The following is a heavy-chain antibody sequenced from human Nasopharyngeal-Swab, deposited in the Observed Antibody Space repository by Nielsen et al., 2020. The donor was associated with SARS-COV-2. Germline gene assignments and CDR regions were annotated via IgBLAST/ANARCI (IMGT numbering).Heavy chain of an antibody. J-gene: IGHJ3*02. CDR2: IYYSGST. Sequence: GSLRLSCTVSGGSISSYYWCWIRQPPGKGLEWIGYIYYSGSTNYNPSLKSRVTISVDTSKNQFSLKLSSVTAADTAVYYCARHANYDYVWGSYRPHDAFDIWAKGQWSPSPQ. CDR3: ARHANYDYVWGSYRPHDAFDI. CDR1: GGSISSYY. D-gene: IGHD3-16*02. V-gene: IGHV4-59*08.